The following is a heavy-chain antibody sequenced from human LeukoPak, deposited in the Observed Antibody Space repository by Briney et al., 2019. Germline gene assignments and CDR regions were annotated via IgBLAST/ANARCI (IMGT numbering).Heavy chain of an antibody. CDR3: VRDSPGYGAYDFD. V-gene: IGHV3-7*01. CDR2: IKEDGSAK. CDR1: GFTFSSYW. Sequence: GGSLRLSCAASGFTFSSYWMSWVRQAPGKGLEWVADIKEDGSAKYYVDSVKGRFTISRDNAKNSLYLQMNNLSAEDTAVYYCVRDSPGYGAYDFDWGQGTLVTVSS. D-gene: IGHD5-12*01. J-gene: IGHJ4*02.